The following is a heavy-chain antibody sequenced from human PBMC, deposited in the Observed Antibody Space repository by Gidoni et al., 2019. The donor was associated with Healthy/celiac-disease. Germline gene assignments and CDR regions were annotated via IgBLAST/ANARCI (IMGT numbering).Heavy chain of an antibody. Sequence: EVKRVVSGGGLVQPGGSLRLSWSASGFTFRSYWMSWVRQAPGKGLGWVANIKQDGSEKYYVDSVKGRFTISRDNAKNSLYLQMNSLRAEDTAVYYCARGTWELLGGYYFDYWGQGTLVTVSS. J-gene: IGHJ4*02. V-gene: IGHV3-7*01. D-gene: IGHD1-26*01. CDR2: IKQDGSEK. CDR1: GFTFRSYW. CDR3: ARGTWELLGGYYFDY.